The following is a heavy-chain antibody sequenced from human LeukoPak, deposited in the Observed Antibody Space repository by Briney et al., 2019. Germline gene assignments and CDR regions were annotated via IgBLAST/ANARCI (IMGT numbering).Heavy chain of an antibody. CDR1: GGSFSGYY. D-gene: IGHD3-22*01. V-gene: IGHV4-34*01. J-gene: IGHJ6*02. Sequence: SETLSLTCAVYGGSFSGYYWSWIRQPPGKGLEWIGEINHSGSTNYNPSLKSRVTISVDTSKNQFSLKLSSVTAADTAVYYCARTYYYDSSGLEDYYYGMDVWGQGTTVTVSS. CDR2: INHSGST. CDR3: ARTYYYDSSGLEDYYYGMDV.